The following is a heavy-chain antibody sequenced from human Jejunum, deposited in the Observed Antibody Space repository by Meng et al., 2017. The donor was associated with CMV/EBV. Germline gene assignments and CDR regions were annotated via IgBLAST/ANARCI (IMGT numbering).Heavy chain of an antibody. Sequence: LALTCTVYVGSMSPHYWGWVRQAPGKGLEWIGYVYFAETPHCRPSLRSRVTISVDTSKNQFPLKLNSVTAADTAVYFCGRGGSSGREWGQGTLVTVSS. D-gene: IGHD6-19*01. V-gene: IGHV4-59*11. CDR3: GRGGSSGRE. CDR2: VYFAETP. CDR1: VGSMSPHY. J-gene: IGHJ4*02.